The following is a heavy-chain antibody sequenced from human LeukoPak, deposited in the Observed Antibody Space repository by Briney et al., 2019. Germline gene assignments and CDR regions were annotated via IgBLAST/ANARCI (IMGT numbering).Heavy chain of an antibody. V-gene: IGHV4-59*03. Sequence: PSETLSLTCTISGGSMSAYYWSWIRQSPGKGLEWIGYSYYTGSTSYNPSLRSRVTLSVDTPKNQFSLRLTSVTAADTAAYYCTTYDSSGYFLEYWGQGILVTVSS. CDR2: SYYTGST. CDR3: TTYDSSGYFLEY. J-gene: IGHJ4*02. CDR1: GGSMSAYY. D-gene: IGHD3-22*01.